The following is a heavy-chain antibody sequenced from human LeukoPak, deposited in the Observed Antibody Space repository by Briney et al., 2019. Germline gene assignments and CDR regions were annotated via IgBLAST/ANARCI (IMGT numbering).Heavy chain of an antibody. Sequence: PSETLSLTCAVYGGSFSGYYWSWIRQPPGKGLEWIGEINHSGSTNYNPSLKRQVTISVDTSKNQFSLKLSSVTAADTAVYYCARDNSGSYPLDYWGQGTLVTVSS. CDR3: ARDNSGSYPLDY. D-gene: IGHD1-26*01. CDR1: GGSFSGYY. CDR2: INHSGST. V-gene: IGHV4-34*01. J-gene: IGHJ4*02.